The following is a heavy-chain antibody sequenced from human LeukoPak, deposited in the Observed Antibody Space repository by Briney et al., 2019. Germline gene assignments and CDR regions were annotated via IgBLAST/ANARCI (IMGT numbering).Heavy chain of an antibody. V-gene: IGHV4-30-2*01. D-gene: IGHD3-10*01. J-gene: IGHJ4*02. CDR2: IYHSGST. CDR3: TREGATYYYGSGSYSWD. CDR1: GGSISSGSYY. Sequence: PSETLSLTCTVSGGSISSGSYYWSWIRQPPGKGLEWIGYIYHSGSTYYNPSLKSRVTISVDRSKNQFSLKLSSVTAADTAVYYCTREGATYYYGSGSYSWDWGQGTLVTVSS.